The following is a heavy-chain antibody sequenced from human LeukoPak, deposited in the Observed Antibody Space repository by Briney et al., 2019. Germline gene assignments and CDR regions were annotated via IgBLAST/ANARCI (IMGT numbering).Heavy chain of an antibody. CDR2: IYPGDSDT. CDR1: GYSFTNYW. CDR3: ARRYDNTGYYVY. Sequence: GEPVKISCKGFGYSFTNYWIAWVRQMPGKGLEWMGIIYPGDSDTRYSPSFQGQVTISADKSINTAYLQWSSLKASDTATYYCARRYDNTGYYVYWGQGTLVTVSS. V-gene: IGHV5-51*01. D-gene: IGHD3-22*01. J-gene: IGHJ4*02.